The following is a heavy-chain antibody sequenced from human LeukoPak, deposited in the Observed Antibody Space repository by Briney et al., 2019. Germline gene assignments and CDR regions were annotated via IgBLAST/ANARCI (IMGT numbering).Heavy chain of an antibody. V-gene: IGHV4-34*01. CDR1: DGSFSGFF. J-gene: IGHJ3*02. CDR3: ARQFGVEI. CDR2: INHSGIT. D-gene: IGHD1-1*01. Sequence: SETLSLTCDVYDGSFSGFFWGWIRQPPGQGLEWIGEINHSGITNYNPSLKSRVTMSVDTSKNQFSLMLSSVTAADTAVYYCARQFGVEIWGQGTMVTVSS.